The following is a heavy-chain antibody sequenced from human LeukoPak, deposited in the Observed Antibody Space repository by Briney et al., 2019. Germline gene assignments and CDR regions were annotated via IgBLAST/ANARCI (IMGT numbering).Heavy chain of an antibody. CDR3: AAYRFDYSNHFDY. V-gene: IGHV4-39*01. D-gene: IGHD4-11*01. CDR1: GGSISSSSYY. CDR2: IYYSGST. Sequence: SETLSLTCTVSGGSISSSSYYWGWIRQPPGKRLEWIGSIYYSGSTYYNPSLKSRVTISVDTSKNQFSLKLSSVTAADTAVYYCAAYRFDYSNHFDYWGQGTLVTVSS. J-gene: IGHJ4*02.